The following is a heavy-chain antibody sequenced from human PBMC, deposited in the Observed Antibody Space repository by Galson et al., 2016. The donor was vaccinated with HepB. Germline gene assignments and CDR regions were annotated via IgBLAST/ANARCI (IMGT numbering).Heavy chain of an antibody. CDR2: IQYSGNT. V-gene: IGHV4-61*01. J-gene: IGHJ4*02. CDR3: ARDQNGSYLAY. Sequence: ETLSLTCTVSGGSVISDNYYWSWIRQPPGKGLEWIGFIQYSGNTNCNPSLRGRVTLSIDTSKNQFSLKVNSVTAADTAVYYCARDQNGSYLAYWGLGALVAVSS. CDR1: GGSVISDNYY. D-gene: IGHD1-26*01.